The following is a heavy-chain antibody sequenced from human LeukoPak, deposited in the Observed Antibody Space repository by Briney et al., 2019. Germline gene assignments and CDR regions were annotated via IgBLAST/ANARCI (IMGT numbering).Heavy chain of an antibody. CDR3: ATLSPSRYCSGGSCYFSAFDI. J-gene: IGHJ3*02. CDR1: GYTFTSYD. Sequence: ASVKVSCKASGYTFTSYDINWVRQATGQGLEWMGWMNPNSGNTGYAQKFQGRVTMTEDTSTDTAYMELSSLRSEDTAVYYCATLSPSRYCSGGSCYFSAFDIWGQGTMVTVSS. D-gene: IGHD2-15*01. CDR2: MNPNSGNT. V-gene: IGHV1-8*01.